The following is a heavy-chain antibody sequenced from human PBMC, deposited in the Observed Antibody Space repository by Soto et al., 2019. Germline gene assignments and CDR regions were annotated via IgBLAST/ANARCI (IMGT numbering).Heavy chain of an antibody. D-gene: IGHD6-13*01. Sequence: GASVTVSCKASGYTLTGYYMHWVRQAPGQGLEWMGWINPNSGGTNYAQKFQGWVTMTRDTSISTAYMELSRLRSDDTAVYYCARARYSSSWYDYWGQGTLVTVSS. J-gene: IGHJ4*02. CDR1: GYTLTGYY. V-gene: IGHV1-2*04. CDR2: INPNSGGT. CDR3: ARARYSSSWYDY.